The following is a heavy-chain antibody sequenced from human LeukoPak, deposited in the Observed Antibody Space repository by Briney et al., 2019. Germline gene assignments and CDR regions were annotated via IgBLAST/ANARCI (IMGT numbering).Heavy chain of an antibody. CDR3: ARFIPLTTVNPWFDP. D-gene: IGHD4-17*01. Sequence: SETLSLTCTVSGGSISSYYWSWIRQPPGKGLKWIGYIYYSGSTNYNPSLKSRVTISVDTSKNQFSLKLSSVTAADTAVYSCARFIPLTTVNPWFDPWGQGTLVTVSS. CDR2: IYYSGST. J-gene: IGHJ5*02. V-gene: IGHV4-59*01. CDR1: GGSISSYY.